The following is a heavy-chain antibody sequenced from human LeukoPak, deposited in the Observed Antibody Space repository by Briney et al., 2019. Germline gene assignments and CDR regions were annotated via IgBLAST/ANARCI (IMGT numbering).Heavy chain of an antibody. J-gene: IGHJ1*01. CDR2: IHYSGST. CDR3: ARGPRRGAGLFQH. CDR1: GGSISSYY. D-gene: IGHD1-26*01. V-gene: IGHV4-59*08. Sequence: SETLSLTCTVSGGSISSYYWSWIRQPPGKGLEWIGYIHYSGSTNYNPSLKSRVTISVDTSKNQFSLKLSSVTAADTAVYYCARGPRRGAGLFQHWGQGTLVTVSS.